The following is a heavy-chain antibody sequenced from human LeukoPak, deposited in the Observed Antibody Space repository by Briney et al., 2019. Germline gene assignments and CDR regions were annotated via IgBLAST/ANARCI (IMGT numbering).Heavy chain of an antibody. J-gene: IGHJ4*02. CDR3: ARGVNSGYFDY. Sequence: ASVKVSCKASGYTFSGFYIHWVRQAPGQGLEWMGWINPNSGGTNFAQKFQGRVTMTRDTSISTACMELSRLRSDDTAVYFCARGVNSGYFDYCGQGTLVTVSS. V-gene: IGHV1-2*02. CDR1: GYTFSGFY. CDR2: INPNSGGT. D-gene: IGHD1-26*01.